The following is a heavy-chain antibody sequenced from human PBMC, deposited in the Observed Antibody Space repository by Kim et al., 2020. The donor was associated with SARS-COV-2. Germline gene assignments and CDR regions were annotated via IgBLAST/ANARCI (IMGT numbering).Heavy chain of an antibody. J-gene: IGHJ6*02. V-gene: IGHV3-43*01. CDR2: ISWDGGST. CDR1: GFTFDDYT. Sequence: GGSLRLSCAASGFTFDDYTMHWVRQAPGKGLEWVSLISWDGGSTYYADSVKGRFTISRDNSKNSLYLQMNSLRTEETALYYCAKEEGDWGQGATVTVSS. D-gene: IGHD3-10*01. CDR3: AKEEGD.